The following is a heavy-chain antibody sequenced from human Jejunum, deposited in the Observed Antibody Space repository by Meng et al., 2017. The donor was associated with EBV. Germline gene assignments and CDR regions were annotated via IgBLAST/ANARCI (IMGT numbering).Heavy chain of an antibody. Sequence: GLLVESGGVLVQPGGSLKLSCGASGFTFSTSSIHWVRQASGKGLEWVGHMKSKARNSVTTYAASLQGRFTISRDDSKNTAYLQMDSLKTEDTAVYYCAAYCGSDCYYIDYWGRGTLVTVSS. D-gene: IGHD2-21*02. J-gene: IGHJ4*02. CDR2: MKSKARNSVT. CDR3: AAYCGSDCYYIDY. CDR1: GFTFSTSS. V-gene: IGHV3-73*02.